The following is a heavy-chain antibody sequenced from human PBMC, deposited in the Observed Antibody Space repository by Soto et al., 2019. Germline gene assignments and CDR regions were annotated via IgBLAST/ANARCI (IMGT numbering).Heavy chain of an antibody. CDR2: IGPESGAT. CDR1: GYSFTGHY. V-gene: IGHV1-2*02. D-gene: IGHD5-12*01. Sequence: ASVKVSCKASGYSFTGHYIHWVRQAPEQGPEWMGEIGPESGATRYAQKFQGRVTMTMDMSITTVYMELSNLSPDDTAVYYCGRGRSGQIVVFYWAQGTPVTVSS. J-gene: IGHJ4*02. CDR3: GRGRSGQIVVFY.